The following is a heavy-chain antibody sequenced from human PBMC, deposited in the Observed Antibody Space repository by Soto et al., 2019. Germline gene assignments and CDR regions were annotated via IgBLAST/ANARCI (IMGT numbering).Heavy chain of an antibody. J-gene: IGHJ6*02. CDR3: AKQRTNLHGGGVYCDMDV. CDR1: GYTFTSHH. Sequence: QVQLVQSGAEVKKPGAPVKISCKASGYTFTSHHLHWVRQAPGQGLEWIGWINPYSGGPNHAQKFQDRVTLTKDTSISTAYMELKSLRSDDTAVYFCAKQRTNLHGGGVYCDMDVWGQGSSIIVSS. V-gene: IGHV1-2*02. D-gene: IGHD2-8*02. CDR2: INPYSGGP.